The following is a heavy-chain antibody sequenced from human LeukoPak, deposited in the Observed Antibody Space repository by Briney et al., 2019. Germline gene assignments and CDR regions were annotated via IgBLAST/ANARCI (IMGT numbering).Heavy chain of an antibody. Sequence: GGSLRLSCAASRFTFSSYWMSWVRQAPGKGLGWVANIKQDGSEKYYVDSVKGRFTISRDNAKNSVFLQMNSLTPEDAATYYGTKDSQGSYDGFWYGTYGMDVWGQGTTVTVSS. D-gene: IGHD3-16*01. CDR2: IKQDGSEK. CDR3: TKDSQGSYDGFWYGTYGMDV. J-gene: IGHJ6*02. CDR1: RFTFSSYW. V-gene: IGHV3-7*03.